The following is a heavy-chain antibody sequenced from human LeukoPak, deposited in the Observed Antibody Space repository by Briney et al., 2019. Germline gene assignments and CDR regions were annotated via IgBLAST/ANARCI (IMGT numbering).Heavy chain of an antibody. J-gene: IGHJ6*03. V-gene: IGHV3-33*01. CDR3: ARGGSGSYRNARDYYYYMDV. D-gene: IGHD1-26*01. CDR2: IWYDGSNK. CDR1: GFTFSSYG. Sequence: GGSLRLSCAASGFTFSSYGMHWVRQAPGKGLEGVAVIWYDGSNKYYADSVKGRFTISRDNSKNTLYLQMNSLRAEDTAVYYCARGGSGSYRNARDYYYYMDVWGKGTTVTVSS.